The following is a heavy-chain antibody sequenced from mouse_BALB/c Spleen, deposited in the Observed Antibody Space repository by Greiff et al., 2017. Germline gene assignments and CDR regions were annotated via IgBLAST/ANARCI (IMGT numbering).Heavy chain of an antibody. Sequence: EVQLQQSGAELVRPGALVKLSCKASGFNIKDYYMHWVKQRPEQGLEWIGWIDPENGDTEYAPKFQGKATMTADTSSNTAYLQLSSLTSEDTAVYYCNAWGYDDGYYAMDYWGQGTSVTVSS. J-gene: IGHJ4*01. D-gene: IGHD2-14*01. CDR2: IDPENGDT. CDR1: GFNIKDYY. CDR3: NAWGYDDGYYAMDY. V-gene: IGHV14-4*02.